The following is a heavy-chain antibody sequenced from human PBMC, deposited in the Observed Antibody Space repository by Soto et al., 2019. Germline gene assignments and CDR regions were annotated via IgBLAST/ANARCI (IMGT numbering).Heavy chain of an antibody. CDR2: IDWDDDK. Sequence: GPTLVNTTQTLALTCTFSGFSRSTSGMCVTWIRQTPGKALVWLALIDWDDDKYYSTSLKTRLTISKDTSKNQVVLTMTNMDPVDTATYYCARILTEPYDYYGMDVWGQGTTVTVSS. V-gene: IGHV2-70*01. CDR3: ARILTEPYDYYGMDV. CDR1: GFSRSTSGMC. J-gene: IGHJ6*02.